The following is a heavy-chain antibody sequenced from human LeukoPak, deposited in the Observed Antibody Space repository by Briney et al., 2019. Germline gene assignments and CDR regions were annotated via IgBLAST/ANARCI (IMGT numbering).Heavy chain of an antibody. D-gene: IGHD2/OR15-2a*01. CDR2: IKEDGSDK. CDR1: GFTFSIHV. Sequence: HPGGSLGLSCAASGFTFSIHVMTWGRQAPGKRLGWVSNIKEDGSDKYYMDSVKGRFTISRDNAKNSLFMQMKSLRGEETAVYYCARGVLDGVWVFDYWGQGTLVTVSS. CDR3: ARGVLDGVWVFDY. J-gene: IGHJ4*02. V-gene: IGHV3-7*01.